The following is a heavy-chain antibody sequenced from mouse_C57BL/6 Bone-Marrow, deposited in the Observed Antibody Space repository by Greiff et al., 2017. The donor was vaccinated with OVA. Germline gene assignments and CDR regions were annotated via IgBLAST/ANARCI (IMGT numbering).Heavy chain of an antibody. J-gene: IGHJ2*01. CDR2: IWPGGGT. Sequence: QVQLKESGPGLVAPSQSLSITCTVSGFSLTSYAISWVRQPPGKGLEWLGVIWPGGGTNYNSALKSRLSISKDNSKSQVFLKMNSLQTDDTARYYCAGSSSYYSNYHGGWGQGTTLTVSS. V-gene: IGHV2-9-1*01. CDR3: AGSSSYYSNYHGG. CDR1: GFSLTSYA. D-gene: IGHD2-5*01.